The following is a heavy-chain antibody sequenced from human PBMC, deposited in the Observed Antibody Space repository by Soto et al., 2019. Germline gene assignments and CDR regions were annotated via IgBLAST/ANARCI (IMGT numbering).Heavy chain of an antibody. D-gene: IGHD3-10*01. V-gene: IGHV3-30*14. CDR1: GFPFSNYA. J-gene: IGHJ6*02. Sequence: QVQLVESGGGVVQPGRSLRLSCAASGFPFSNYAMHWVRQAPGKGLEWVAVISYDGRNQYYTDSVEGRFTISRDNSKNTLYLQMSSLKPEDTAVYYCANDMVRGARESHSAMDVWGQGTTGTVSS. CDR2: ISYDGRNQ. CDR3: ANDMVRGARESHSAMDV.